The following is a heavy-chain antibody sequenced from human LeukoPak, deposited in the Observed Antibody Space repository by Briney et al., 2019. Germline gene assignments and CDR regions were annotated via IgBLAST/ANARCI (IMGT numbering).Heavy chain of an antibody. D-gene: IGHD2-2*01. J-gene: IGHJ5*02. CDR2: ISGSGGST. V-gene: IGHV3-23*01. CDR1: GFTFSSYW. CDR3: AKEARLYCSSTSCQESWFDP. Sequence: GGSLRLSCAASGFTFSSYWMHWVRQAPGKGLEWVSAISGSGGSTYYADSVKGRFTISRDNSKNTLYLQMNSLRAEDTAVYYCAKEARLYCSSTSCQESWFDPWGQGTLVTVSS.